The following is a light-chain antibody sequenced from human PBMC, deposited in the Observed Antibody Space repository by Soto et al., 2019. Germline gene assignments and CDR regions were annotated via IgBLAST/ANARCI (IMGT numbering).Light chain of an antibody. CDR1: QSVSSSY. Sequence: EIVLTQSPGTLSLSPGERATLSCRSSQSVSSSYLAWYQQKPGQAPRLLIYYVSSRATGLPDRFSGSGSGTDFTLTISRLEPEDFAVYYCQQYGSSPTFGQGTKVEIK. CDR3: QQYGSSPT. J-gene: IGKJ1*01. CDR2: YVS. V-gene: IGKV3-20*01.